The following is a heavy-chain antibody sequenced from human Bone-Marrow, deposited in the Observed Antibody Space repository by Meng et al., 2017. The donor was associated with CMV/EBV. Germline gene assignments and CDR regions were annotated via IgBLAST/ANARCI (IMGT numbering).Heavy chain of an antibody. V-gene: IGHV3-13*01. CDR1: GFTFSSYD. CDR2: IGTAGDT. D-gene: IGHD1-26*01. CDR3: ARSLPVATGGYYFDY. Sequence: GGSLRLSCAASGFTFSSYDMHWVRQATGNGLECVSAIGTAGDTYYPGSVKGRFTISRENAKHSLYLQMNSLRAGDTAVYYCARSLPVATGGYYFDYWGHGTLVTVSS. J-gene: IGHJ4*01.